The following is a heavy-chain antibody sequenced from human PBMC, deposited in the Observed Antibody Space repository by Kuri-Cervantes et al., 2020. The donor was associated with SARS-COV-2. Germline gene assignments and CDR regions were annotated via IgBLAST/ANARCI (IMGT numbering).Heavy chain of an antibody. D-gene: IGHD3-9*01. J-gene: IGHJ3*02. CDR2: ISYDGSNK. V-gene: IGHV3-30-3*01. CDR3: AKDLERYFDWLRGDAFDI. CDR1: GFTFSSYA. Sequence: GESLKISCAASGFTFSSYAMHWVRQAPGKGLEWVAVISYDGSNKYYADSVKGRFTISRDNSKNTLYLQMNSLRAEDTAVYYCAKDLERYFDWLRGDAFDIWGQGTMVTVSS.